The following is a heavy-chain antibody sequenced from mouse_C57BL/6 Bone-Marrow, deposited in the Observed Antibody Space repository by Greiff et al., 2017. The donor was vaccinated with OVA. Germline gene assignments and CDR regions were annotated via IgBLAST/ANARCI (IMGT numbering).Heavy chain of an antibody. D-gene: IGHD4-1*01. CDR3: AKLGRAMDY. Sequence: VQGVESGPELVKPGASVKISCKASGYAFSSSWMNWVKQRPGKGLEWIGRIYPGDGDTNYNGKFKGKATLTADKSSSTAYMQLSSLTSEDSAVYFCAKLGRAMDYWGQGTSVTVSS. CDR1: GYAFSSSW. CDR2: IYPGDGDT. V-gene: IGHV1-82*01. J-gene: IGHJ4*01.